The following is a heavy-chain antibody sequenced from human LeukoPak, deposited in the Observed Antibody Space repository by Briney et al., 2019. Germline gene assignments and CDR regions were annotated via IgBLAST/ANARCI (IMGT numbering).Heavy chain of an antibody. Sequence: SETLSLTCTVSGGSVSGSYYWNWIRQPPGKGLEWIGHMYSSGTINYNPSLKSRVTVSIDMSKNQFSLKLSSVTAADTAVYYCARPPFGPWGQGTLVTVSS. V-gene: IGHV4-61*01. CDR2: MYSSGTI. CDR3: ARPPFGP. J-gene: IGHJ5*02. CDR1: GGSVSGSYY.